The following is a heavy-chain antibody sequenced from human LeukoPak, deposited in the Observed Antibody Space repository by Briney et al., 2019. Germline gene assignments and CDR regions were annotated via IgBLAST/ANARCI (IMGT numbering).Heavy chain of an antibody. D-gene: IGHD5-12*01. CDR1: GYTFTGYY. V-gene: IGHV1-2*02. CDR2: INPNSGGT. Sequence: ASVKVSCKASGYTFTGYYMHWVRQAPGQGLEWMGWINPNSGGTNYAQKFQGRVTMTRDTSISTAYMELSRLRSDDTAVYYCASLRGLEVATIMDYWGQGTLVTVSS. CDR3: ASLRGLEVATIMDY. J-gene: IGHJ4*02.